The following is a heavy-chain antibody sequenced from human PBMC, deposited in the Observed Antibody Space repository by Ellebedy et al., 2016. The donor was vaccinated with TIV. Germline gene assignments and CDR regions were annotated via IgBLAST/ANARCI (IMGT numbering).Heavy chain of an antibody. J-gene: IGHJ3*02. CDR2: LYYGGST. Sequence: SETLSLTCTVSGGSIGSFYWSWIRQPPGKGLEWIGYLYYGGSTNYNPSLKSRVTIPVDKSKNQYSLKLSSVTAADTAVYYCARTLSVVGAFDIWGQGTVVTVSS. CDR3: ARTLSVVGAFDI. V-gene: IGHV4-59*03. CDR1: GGSIGSFY. D-gene: IGHD2-15*01.